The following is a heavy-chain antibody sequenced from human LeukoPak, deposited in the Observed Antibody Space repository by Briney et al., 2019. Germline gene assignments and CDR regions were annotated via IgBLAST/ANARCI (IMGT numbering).Heavy chain of an antibody. D-gene: IGHD1-14*01. CDR2: ISSSSTI. CDR3: ARTGNRGDAFDI. J-gene: IGHJ3*02. CDR1: GFTFSSYS. V-gene: IGHV3-48*01. Sequence: GGSLRLSRVASGFTFSSYSMNWVRQAPGKGLEWVSYISSSSTIYYADSVKGRFTISRDNAKNSLYLQMNSLRAEDTAVYYCARTGNRGDAFDIWGQGTMVTVSS.